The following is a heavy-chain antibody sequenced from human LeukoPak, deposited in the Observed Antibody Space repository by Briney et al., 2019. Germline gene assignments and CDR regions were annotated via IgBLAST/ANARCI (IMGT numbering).Heavy chain of an antibody. CDR3: ARGHWAPYCGGDCYSAFDI. D-gene: IGHD2-21*02. CDR1: GGSISGTNW. Sequence: SGTLTLTCGVSGGSISGTNWWSWVRQPPGQGLEWIGEISLRGLTNYNPSLRSRLTMSLDESKNQVSLNLTSVTAADTAVYYCARGHWAPYCGGDCYSAFDIWGQGTMVTASS. J-gene: IGHJ3*02. CDR2: ISLRGLT. V-gene: IGHV4-4*02.